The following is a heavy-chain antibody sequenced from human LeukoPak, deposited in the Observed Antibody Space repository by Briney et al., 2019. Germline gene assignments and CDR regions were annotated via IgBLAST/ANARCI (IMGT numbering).Heavy chain of an antibody. V-gene: IGHV3-48*03. CDR3: ATRLPFTGYKN. Sequence: GGSLRLSCTIFGGTLSTYEFNWVRQAPGKRPEWISYMSRTADKIEHADSVKGRFTMPRDNAKNSVYLKMNSLRVDDTAIYYCATRLPFTGYKNWGQGTLVTVSS. D-gene: IGHD5-24*01. CDR1: GGTLSTYE. J-gene: IGHJ4*01. CDR2: MSRTADKI.